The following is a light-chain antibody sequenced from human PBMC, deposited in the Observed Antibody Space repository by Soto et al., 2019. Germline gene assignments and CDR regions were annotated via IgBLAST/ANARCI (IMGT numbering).Light chain of an antibody. V-gene: IGKV3-20*01. Sequence: DIVLTQSPGTLSLSPGERATLSGGASQRLNSNSLAWYQQKPGQAPRLLVYGASIRATGIPDRFSDSGSGTDFTLTIIRLEPKDLAVYYCQQYVTSPYTFGQGTKLEIK. CDR2: GAS. CDR3: QQYVTSPYT. CDR1: QRLNSNS. J-gene: IGKJ2*01.